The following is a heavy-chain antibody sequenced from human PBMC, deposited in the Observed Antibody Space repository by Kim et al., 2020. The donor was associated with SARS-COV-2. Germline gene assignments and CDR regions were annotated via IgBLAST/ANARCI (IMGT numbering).Heavy chain of an antibody. CDR3: ASMGYCSSTSCYGGADY. CDR2: IIPILGIA. D-gene: IGHD2-2*01. V-gene: IGHV1-69*04. CDR1: GGTFSSYA. Sequence: SVKVSCKASGGTFSSYAISWVRQAPGQGLEWMGRIIPILGIANYAQKFQGRVTITADKSTSTAYMELSSLRSEDTAVYYCASMGYCSSTSCYGGADYWGQGTLVTVSS. J-gene: IGHJ4*02.